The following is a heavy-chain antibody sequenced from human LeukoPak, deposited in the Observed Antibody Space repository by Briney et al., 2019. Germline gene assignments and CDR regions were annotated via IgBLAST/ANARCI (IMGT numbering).Heavy chain of an antibody. CDR3: ATLGTPRHWFDP. Sequence: SVKVSCKASGGTFSSYAIRWVRQAPGQGLEWMGGIIPIFGTANYAQKFQGRVTITADESTSTAYMELSSLRSEDTAVYYCATLGTPRHWFDPWGQGTLVTVSS. CDR1: GGTFSSYA. CDR2: IIPIFGTA. V-gene: IGHV1-69*13. D-gene: IGHD1-7*01. J-gene: IGHJ5*02.